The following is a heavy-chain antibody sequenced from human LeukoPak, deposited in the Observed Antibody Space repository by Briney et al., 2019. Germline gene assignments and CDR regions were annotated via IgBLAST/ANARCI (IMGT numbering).Heavy chain of an antibody. CDR3: AKASYSSGWYDY. V-gene: IGHV3-21*04. CDR1: GFVFSTHS. CDR2: ISSSNGDI. Sequence: PGGSLRLSCAASGFVFSTHSMNWVRQAPGKGLEWVSWISSSNGDIYYADSVKGRFTISRDNSKNTLYLQMNSLRAEDTAVYYCAKASYSSGWYDYWGQGTLVTVSS. J-gene: IGHJ4*02. D-gene: IGHD6-19*01.